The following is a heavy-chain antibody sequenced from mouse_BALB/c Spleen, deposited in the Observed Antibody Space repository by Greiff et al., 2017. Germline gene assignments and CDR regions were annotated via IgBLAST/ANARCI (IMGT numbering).Heavy chain of an antibody. CDR2: IDPSDSET. CDR3: AREDGYGYAMDY. D-gene: IGHD1-2*01. CDR1: GYSFTSYW. J-gene: IGHJ4*01. Sequence: QVQLQQSGPQLVRPGASVKISCKASGYSFTSYWMHWVKQRPGQGLEWIGMIDPSDSETRLNQKFKDKATLTVDKSSSTAYMQLSSPTSEDSAVYYCAREDGYGYAMDYWGQGTSVTVSS. V-gene: IGHV1S126*01.